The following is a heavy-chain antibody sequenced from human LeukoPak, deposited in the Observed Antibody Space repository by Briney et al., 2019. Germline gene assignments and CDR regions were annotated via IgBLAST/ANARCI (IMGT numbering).Heavy chain of an antibody. CDR2: ISSSGSTI. D-gene: IGHD3-22*01. CDR3: ASRMGEKRTSSGYYLFH. V-gene: IGHV3-11*01. Sequence: GGSLRLSCAASGFTFSDYYMSWVRQAPGKGLEWVSYISSSGSTIYYADSVKGRFTISRDNAKNSLYLQMNSQRAEDTAVYYCASRMGEKRTSSGYYLFHWGQGTLVTVSS. CDR1: GFTFSDYY. J-gene: IGHJ4*02.